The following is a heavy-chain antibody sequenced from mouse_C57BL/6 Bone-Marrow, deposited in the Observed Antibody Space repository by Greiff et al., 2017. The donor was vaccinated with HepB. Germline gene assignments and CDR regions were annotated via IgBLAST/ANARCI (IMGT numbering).Heavy chain of an antibody. V-gene: IGHV1-64*01. CDR3: ASLFKGYFDV. CDR2: IHPNSGST. Sequence: VKLQQPGAELVKPGASVKLSCKASGYTFTSYWMHWVKQRPGQGLEWIGMIHPNSGSTNYNEKFKSKATLTVDKSSSTAYMQLSSLTSEDSAVYYCASLFKGYFDVWGTGTTVTVSS. CDR1: GYTFTSYW. J-gene: IGHJ1*03.